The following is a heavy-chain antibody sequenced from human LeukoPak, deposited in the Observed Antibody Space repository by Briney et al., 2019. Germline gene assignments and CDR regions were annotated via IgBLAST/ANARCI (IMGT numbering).Heavy chain of an antibody. V-gene: IGHV5-10-1*01. CDR1: GFTFTNYW. Sequence: GESLKISCKGSGFTFTNYWITWVHQMPGKGLEWMGKIDPGDSYVNYSPSFQGHVTISGNKSISTAHLQWSTLKASDTAMYYCARHLGAYSGSDYWGQGTLVTVSS. D-gene: IGHD2-21*01. J-gene: IGHJ4*02. CDR2: IDPGDSYV. CDR3: ARHLGAYSGSDY.